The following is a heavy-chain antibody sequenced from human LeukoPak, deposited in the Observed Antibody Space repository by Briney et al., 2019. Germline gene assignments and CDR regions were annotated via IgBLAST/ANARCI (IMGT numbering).Heavy chain of an antibody. V-gene: IGHV3-74*01. D-gene: IGHD6-19*01. CDR1: GFTFSSYW. J-gene: IGHJ6*03. Sequence: PGGSLRLSCAASGFTFSSYWMHWVRQAPGKGLVWVSRINSDGSSTSYADSVKGRFTISRDNAKNTLYLQMNSLRAEDTAVYYCARTDRAGWYDYYYYMDVWGKGTTVTVSS. CDR3: ARTDRAGWYDYYYYMDV. CDR2: INSDGSST.